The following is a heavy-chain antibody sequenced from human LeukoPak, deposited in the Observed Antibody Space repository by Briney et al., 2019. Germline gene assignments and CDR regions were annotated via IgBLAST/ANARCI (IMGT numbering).Heavy chain of an antibody. J-gene: IGHJ6*02. CDR2: IYYSGST. Sequence: SETLSLTCTVTGGSISSGGYHWSWIRQHPGKGLEWIGYIYYSGSTYYNPSLKSRVTIAVDTSKNQFSLKLSSVTAADTAVYYCARGGGAARPWGYYYGMDVWGQGTTVTVSS. D-gene: IGHD6-6*01. CDR3: ARGGGAARPWGYYYGMDV. V-gene: IGHV4-31*03. CDR1: GGSISSGGYH.